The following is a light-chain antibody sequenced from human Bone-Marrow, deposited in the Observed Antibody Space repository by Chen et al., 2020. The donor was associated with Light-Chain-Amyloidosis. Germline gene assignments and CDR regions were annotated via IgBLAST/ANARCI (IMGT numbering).Light chain of an antibody. J-gene: IGLJ2*01. V-gene: IGLV2-23*02. CDR1: SSNVGGLNL. CDR3: CSYAGDSTLL. Sequence: QSALTQPAPVSGSPGQSITISCTGTSSNVGGLNLVSWYQQHPGKAPKLIFYEVTKRPSGVSNRFSAFKSGNTASLTISGLQTEDEADYYCCSYAGDSTLLFGGGTKLTVL. CDR2: EVT.